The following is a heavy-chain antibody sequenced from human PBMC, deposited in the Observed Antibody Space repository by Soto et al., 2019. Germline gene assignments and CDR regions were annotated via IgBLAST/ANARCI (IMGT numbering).Heavy chain of an antibody. V-gene: IGHV4-59*01. CDR1: GGSISNYY. Sequence: PSETLSLTCTVSGGSISNYYWSWIRQPPGMGLEWIGYIYYSGSTIYNPSLKSRVTISVDRPKNQFSLRLSSVTAADTAVYYCARVAAIPYYYYGMDVWGQGTTVTVSS. D-gene: IGHD6-13*01. CDR3: ARVAAIPYYYYGMDV. CDR2: IYYSGST. J-gene: IGHJ6*02.